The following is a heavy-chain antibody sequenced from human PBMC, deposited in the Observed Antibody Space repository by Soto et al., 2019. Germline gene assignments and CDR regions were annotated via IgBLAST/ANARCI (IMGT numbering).Heavy chain of an antibody. CDR1: GYTFTSYG. V-gene: IGHV1-18*01. Sequence: ASVKVSCKASGYTFTSYGISWVRQAPGQGLEWMGWISAYNGNTNYAQKLQGRVTMTTDTSTSTAYMELRSLRSDDTAVYYCARDSSSWYGNDDYGIDVWRQGTTVTVS. D-gene: IGHD6-13*01. CDR3: ARDSSSWYGNDDYGIDV. CDR2: ISAYNGNT. J-gene: IGHJ6*02.